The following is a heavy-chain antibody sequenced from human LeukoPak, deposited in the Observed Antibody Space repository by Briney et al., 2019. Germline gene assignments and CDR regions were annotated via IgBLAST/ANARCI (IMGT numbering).Heavy chain of an antibody. V-gene: IGHV3-23*01. J-gene: IGHJ4*02. CDR3: AKDGGGYGGNFPAYFDY. D-gene: IGHD4-23*01. CDR1: GFILSSYA. Sequence: GGSLRLSCAASGFILSSYAMTGVRQAPGKGLEWVSAISGSGGSTYYADSVKGRFTISRDNSKNTLYLQMNSLRAEDTAVYYCAKDGGGYGGNFPAYFDYWGQGTLVTVSS. CDR2: ISGSGGST.